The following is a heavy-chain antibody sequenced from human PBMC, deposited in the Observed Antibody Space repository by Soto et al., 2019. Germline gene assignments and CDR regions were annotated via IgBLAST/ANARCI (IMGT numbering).Heavy chain of an antibody. CDR2: IRSKANSYAT. J-gene: IGHJ6*03. CDR3: TRHSNDIVVVPAAMTRDSNGSYYYMDV. V-gene: IGHV3-73*01. Sequence: GGSLRLSCAASGFTFSGSAMHWVRQASGKGLEWVGRIRSKANSYATAYAASVKGRFTISRDDSKNTAYLQMNSLKTEDTAVYYCTRHSNDIVVVPAAMTRDSNGSYYYMDVWGKGTTVTVSS. D-gene: IGHD2-2*01. CDR1: GFTFSGSA.